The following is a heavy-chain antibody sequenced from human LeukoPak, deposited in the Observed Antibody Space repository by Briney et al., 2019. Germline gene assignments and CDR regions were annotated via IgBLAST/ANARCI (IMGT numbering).Heavy chain of an antibody. J-gene: IGHJ4*02. D-gene: IGHD5-18*01. V-gene: IGHV1-2*02. CDR3: ARVSGEYSYGQGYYFDY. Sequence: ASVKVSCKASGGTFSSYAISWVRQAPGQGLEWMGWINPNSGGTNYAQKFQGRVTMTRDTSISTAYMELSRLRSDDTAVYYCARVSGEYSYGQGYYFDYWGQGTLVTVSS. CDR2: INPNSGGT. CDR1: GGTFSSYA.